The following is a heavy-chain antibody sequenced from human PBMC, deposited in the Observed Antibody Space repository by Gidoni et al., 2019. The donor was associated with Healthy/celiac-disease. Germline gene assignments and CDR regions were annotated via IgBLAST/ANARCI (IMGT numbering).Heavy chain of an antibody. CDR2: IKQDGSEK. J-gene: IGHJ4*02. CDR1: GFTFSSYW. CDR3: TRGAGMVRGVTDYFDY. D-gene: IGHD3-10*01. Sequence: EVQLVESGGGLVQPGGSLRLSCAASGFTFSSYWLSWVRQAPGKGLEWVDNIKQDGSEKYYVDSVKGRFTISRDNAKNSLYLQMNSLRAEDTAVYYCTRGAGMVRGVTDYFDYWGQGTLVTVSS. V-gene: IGHV3-7*01.